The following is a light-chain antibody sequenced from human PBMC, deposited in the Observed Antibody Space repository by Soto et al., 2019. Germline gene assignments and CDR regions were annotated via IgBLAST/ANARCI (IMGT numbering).Light chain of an antibody. J-gene: IGLJ1*01. Sequence: QSVLTQPSSASGTPGQSVTMSCSGSRSNIGGNHVSWYQQFPGTAPKLRIYSNKQRASGVPDRFSGSRSGTSASLVISGLQSEDEAEYFCSAWDDSLRSNIFGSGTKVTVL. CDR2: SNK. CDR3: SAWDDSLRSNI. CDR1: RSNIGGNH. V-gene: IGLV1-44*01.